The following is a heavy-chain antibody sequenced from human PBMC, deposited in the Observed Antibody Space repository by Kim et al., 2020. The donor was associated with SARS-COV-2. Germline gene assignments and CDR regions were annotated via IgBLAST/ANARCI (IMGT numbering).Heavy chain of an antibody. Sequence: SETLSLTCAVYGGSFSGYYWSWIRQPPGKGLEWIGEINHSGSTNYNPSLKSRVTISVDTSKNQFSLKLSSVTAADTAVYYCARERTRIPVIPSRAGYFDYWGQGTLVTVSS. CDR3: ARERTRIPVIPSRAGYFDY. CDR1: GGSFSGYY. V-gene: IGHV4-34*01. CDR2: INHSGST. J-gene: IGHJ4*02. D-gene: IGHD2-2*02.